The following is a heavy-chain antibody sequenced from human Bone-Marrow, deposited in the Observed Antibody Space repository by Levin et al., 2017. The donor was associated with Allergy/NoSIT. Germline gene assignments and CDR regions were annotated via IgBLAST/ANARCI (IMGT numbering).Heavy chain of an antibody. CDR3: ARGTRRGDGYNLPGSGDYFDI. J-gene: IGHJ4*01. CDR2: ISSSSRTT. D-gene: IGHD5-24*01. V-gene: IGHV3-48*04. CDR1: GFTFSSYS. Sequence: HPGESLKISCAASGFTFSSYSMNWVRQAPGKGLEWVSHISSSSRTTYYVDSAKGRFTISRDNAKNSLYLQVNSLRVEDTAVYYCARGTRRGDGYNLPGSGDYFDIWGHGTPVTVSS.